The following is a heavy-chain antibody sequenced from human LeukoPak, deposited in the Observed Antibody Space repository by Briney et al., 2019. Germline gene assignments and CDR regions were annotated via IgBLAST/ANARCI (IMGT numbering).Heavy chain of an antibody. CDR2: INAGNGNT. D-gene: IGHD6-19*01. CDR1: GGTFSSYA. V-gene: IGHV1-3*01. J-gene: IGHJ4*02. Sequence: ASVKVSCKASGGTFSSYAISWVRQAPGQRLEWMGWINAGNGNTKYSQKFQGRVTITRDTSASTAYMELSSLRSEDTAVYYCARVRQQWPSRYYFDYWGQGTLVTVSS. CDR3: ARVRQQWPSRYYFDY.